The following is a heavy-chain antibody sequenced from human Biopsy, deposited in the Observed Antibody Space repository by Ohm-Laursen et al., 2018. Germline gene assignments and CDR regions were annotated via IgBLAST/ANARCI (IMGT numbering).Heavy chain of an antibody. V-gene: IGHV4-59*07. CDR1: GGSISSNS. CDR2: IYYSWST. J-gene: IGHJ6*02. Sequence: SDTLSLTCTVSGGSISSNSWSWIRQTPGKGLEWIGYIYYSWSTNYNPSLKSRVTIPVDTSKNQFSLRLNSVTAADTAVYYCARATNSTGWPYYYFYGMDVWGQGTTVSVS. D-gene: IGHD2/OR15-2a*01. CDR3: ARATNSTGWPYYYFYGMDV.